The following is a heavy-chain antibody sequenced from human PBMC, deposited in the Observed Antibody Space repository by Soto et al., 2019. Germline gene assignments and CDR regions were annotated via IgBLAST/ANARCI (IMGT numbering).Heavy chain of an antibody. D-gene: IGHD3-22*01. V-gene: IGHV3-7*03. CDR3: AKHSSGSYRPFDH. Sequence: GGSLRLSCAASRFTLSSYWMSWVRQAPGKGLEWVANIKQDGSDKYYVDSVKGRFTISRDNAKNSLYLQMNSLRDEDTAVYYCAKHSSGSYRPFDHWGQGALVTVSS. CDR2: IKQDGSDK. J-gene: IGHJ4*02. CDR1: RFTLSSYW.